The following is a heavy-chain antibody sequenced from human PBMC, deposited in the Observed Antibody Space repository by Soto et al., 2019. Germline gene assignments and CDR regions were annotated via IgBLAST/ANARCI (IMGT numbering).Heavy chain of an antibody. CDR3: ARERSSSDAFDI. Sequence: QVQLVESGGGVVQPGRSLRLSCAASGFTFSSYGMHWVRQAPGKGLEWVAVIWYDGSNKYYADSVKGRFTISRDNSKNTLYLQMNSLRAEDTAVYYCARERSSSDAFDILGQGTMVTVSS. V-gene: IGHV3-33*01. CDR1: GFTFSSYG. CDR2: IWYDGSNK. D-gene: IGHD6-13*01. J-gene: IGHJ3*02.